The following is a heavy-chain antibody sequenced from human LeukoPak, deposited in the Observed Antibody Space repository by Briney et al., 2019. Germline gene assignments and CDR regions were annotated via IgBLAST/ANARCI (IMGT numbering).Heavy chain of an antibody. CDR1: GYSFTSYW. CDR3: ARQDIVVVPAAPGAFDI. V-gene: IGHV5-51*01. J-gene: IGHJ3*02. CDR2: IYPGDSDT. Sequence: GKSLKISCKGSGYSFTSYWIGWVRQMPGKGLEWMGIIYPGDSDTRYSPSFQGQVTISADKSISTAYLQWSSLKASDTAMYYCARQDIVVVPAAPGAFDIWGQGTMVTVSS. D-gene: IGHD2-2*01.